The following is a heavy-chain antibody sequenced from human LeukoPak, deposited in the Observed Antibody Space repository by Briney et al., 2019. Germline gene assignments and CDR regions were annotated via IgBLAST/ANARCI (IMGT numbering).Heavy chain of an antibody. J-gene: IGHJ4*02. CDR3: ARGPKWLGLDY. Sequence: PSQTLSLTCAVSGGSISSGGYPWSWIRQPPGKGLEWIGCIYHSGSTYYNPSLKSRVTISVDRSKNQFSLKLSSVTAADTAVYYCARGPKWLGLDYWGQGTLVTVSS. CDR1: GGSISSGGYP. CDR2: IYHSGST. D-gene: IGHD6-19*01. V-gene: IGHV4-30-2*01.